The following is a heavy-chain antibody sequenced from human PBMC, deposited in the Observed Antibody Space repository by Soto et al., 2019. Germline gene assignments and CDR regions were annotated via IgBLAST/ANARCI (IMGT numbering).Heavy chain of an antibody. Sequence: QVQLVQSGAEVKKPGSSVKLSCKASGGTISSHAISWVRQAPGQGLEWMGGIIPILGTTNYAQKFQGRLTITADESMSTVYMELSSLRFEDTAVHYCARDRRPYDNGMDVWGQGTTVTVS. J-gene: IGHJ6*02. V-gene: IGHV1-69*01. CDR2: IIPILGTT. CDR3: ARDRRPYDNGMDV. CDR1: GGTISSHA.